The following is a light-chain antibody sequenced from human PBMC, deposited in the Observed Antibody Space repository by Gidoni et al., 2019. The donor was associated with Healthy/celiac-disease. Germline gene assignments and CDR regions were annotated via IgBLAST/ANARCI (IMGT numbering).Light chain of an antibody. Sequence: DIVMTQSPLSLPVTPGEPASIPCRSSQSLLHSNGYNYLDWYLQKPGQSPQLLIYLGSNRASGVPDRFSGSGSGKDFTLKISRVEAEDVGVYYCMQALQTPYTFGQGTKLEIK. J-gene: IGKJ2*01. V-gene: IGKV2-28*01. CDR3: MQALQTPYT. CDR2: LGS. CDR1: QSLLHSNGYNY.